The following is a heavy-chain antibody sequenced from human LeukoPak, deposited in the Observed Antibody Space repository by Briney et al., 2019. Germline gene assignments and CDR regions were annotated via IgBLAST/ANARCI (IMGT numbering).Heavy chain of an antibody. CDR2: IKQDGSEK. J-gene: IGHJ3*02. Sequence: ETLSLTCTVSGYSISSGYYWGWIRQPPGKGLEWVANIKQDGSEKYYVDSVKGRFTISRDNAKNSLYLQMNSLRAEDTAVYYCAKDIHDSSPDAFDIWGQGTMVTVSS. CDR1: GYSISSGYY. D-gene: IGHD3-22*01. CDR3: AKDIHDSSPDAFDI. V-gene: IGHV3-7*01.